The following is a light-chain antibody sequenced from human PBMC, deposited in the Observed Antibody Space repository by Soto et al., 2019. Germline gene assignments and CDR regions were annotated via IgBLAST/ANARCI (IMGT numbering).Light chain of an antibody. CDR1: QTVSSN. CDR2: DASNRDTDAF. V-gene: IGKV3-11*01. Sequence: EIVLTLSPATLSLSPAERATLSCRASQTVSSNLAWYQQKPGRAPRLLIYDASNRDTDAFNRATGIPTRFSGSGSGTDFARTISSLETEDFAVYYCQQRNEWPLTFGGGTKVEI. CDR3: QQRNEWPLT. J-gene: IGKJ4*01.